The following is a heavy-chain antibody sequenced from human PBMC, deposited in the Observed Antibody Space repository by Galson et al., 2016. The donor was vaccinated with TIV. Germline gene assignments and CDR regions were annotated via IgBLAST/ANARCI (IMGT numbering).Heavy chain of an antibody. Sequence: SVKVSCKASTYTSTNYYMHWVRQAPGQGLEWMGIISPSGTRTTFAQNFQGRLTMTRDTSTSTVYLELSSLTSEDTAVYYCAGPPYCGDDCYKYDSWGQGTLVTVSS. CDR1: TYTSTNYY. J-gene: IGHJ4*02. V-gene: IGHV1-46*01. D-gene: IGHD2-21*01. CDR3: AGPPYCGDDCYKYDS. CDR2: ISPSGTRT.